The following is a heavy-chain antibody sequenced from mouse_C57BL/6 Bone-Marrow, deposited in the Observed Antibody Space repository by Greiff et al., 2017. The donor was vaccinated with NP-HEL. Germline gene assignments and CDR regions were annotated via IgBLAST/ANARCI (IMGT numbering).Heavy chain of an antibody. CDR3: ARKDTTVVAKGGWYFDV. CDR1: GFTFSDYG. Sequence: EVKLVESGGGLVKPGGSLKLSCAASGFTFSDYGMHWVRQAPEKGLEWVAYISSGSSTIYYADTVKGRFTISRDNAKNTLFLQMTSLRSEDTAMYYCARKDTTVVAKGGWYFDVWGTGTTVTVSS. CDR2: ISSGSSTI. J-gene: IGHJ1*03. D-gene: IGHD1-1*01. V-gene: IGHV5-17*01.